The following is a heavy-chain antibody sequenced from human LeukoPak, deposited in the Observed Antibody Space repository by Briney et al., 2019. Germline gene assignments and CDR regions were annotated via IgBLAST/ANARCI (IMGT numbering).Heavy chain of an antibody. CDR1: GFTFSSYA. Sequence: GGSLRLSCAASGFTFSSYAMHWVRQAPGKGLEWVAVISYDGSNKYYADSVKGRFTISRDNSKNTLYLQMNSLRAEDTAVYYCAREPGGYDAFDIWGQGTMVTVSS. D-gene: IGHD5-12*01. J-gene: IGHJ3*02. V-gene: IGHV3-30-3*01. CDR3: AREPGGYDAFDI. CDR2: ISYDGSNK.